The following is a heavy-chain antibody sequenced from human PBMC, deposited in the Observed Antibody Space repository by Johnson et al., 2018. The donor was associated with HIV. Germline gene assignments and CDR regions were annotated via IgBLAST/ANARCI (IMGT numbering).Heavy chain of an antibody. Sequence: VHLVESGGGVVRPGGSLRLSCAASGFTFDDYGMSWVRQAPGKGLEWVSGINWNGGSTGYADSVKGRFTISRDNAKNSLYLQMNSLRAEDTAVYYCARDGYSSGWYGNDAFDIWGQGTMVTVSS. CDR2: INWNGGST. CDR1: GFTFDDYG. V-gene: IGHV3-20*04. D-gene: IGHD6-19*01. CDR3: ARDGYSSGWYGNDAFDI. J-gene: IGHJ3*02.